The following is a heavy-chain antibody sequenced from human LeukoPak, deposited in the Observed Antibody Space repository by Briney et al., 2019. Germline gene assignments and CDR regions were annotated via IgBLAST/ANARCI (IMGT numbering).Heavy chain of an antibody. D-gene: IGHD3-22*01. CDR1: GFTFSSYW. CDR3: ARDWLAGNPYHAFDL. V-gene: IGHV3-7*01. Sequence: GGSLRLSCAASGFTFSSYWMSWVREAPGKGLEGVANIKEGGSEEYYVDSVKGRFSISRDNAKNSLYLQMNSLRAEDTAVYYCARDWLAGNPYHAFDLWGKETMVTVSS. CDR2: IKEGGSEE. J-gene: IGHJ3*01.